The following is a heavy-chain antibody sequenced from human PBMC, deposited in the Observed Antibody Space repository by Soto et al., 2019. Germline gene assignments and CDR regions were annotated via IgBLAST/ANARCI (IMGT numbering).Heavy chain of an antibody. D-gene: IGHD3-16*02. CDR3: ASGTYDYVWGSYRPFDY. CDR1: GGTFSSYA. Sequence: GASVKVSCKASGGTFSSYAISWVRQAPGQGLEWMGGIIPIFGTANYAQKFQGRVTITADKSTSTAYMELSSLRSEDTAVYYCASGTYDYVWGSYRPFDYWGQGTLVTVSS. V-gene: IGHV1-69*06. J-gene: IGHJ4*02. CDR2: IIPIFGTA.